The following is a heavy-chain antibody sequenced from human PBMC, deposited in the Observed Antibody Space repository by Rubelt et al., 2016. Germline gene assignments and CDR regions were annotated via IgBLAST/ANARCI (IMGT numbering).Heavy chain of an antibody. V-gene: IGHV4-34*11. CDR1: GGSISGYS. J-gene: IGHJ6*02. CDR3: ARDRWEDFYYGMDV. CDR2: IYYSGST. Sequence: QVQLQQWGAGLLKPSETLSLTCAVYGGSISGYSWSWIRQTPGKGLEWIGYIYYSGSTNYNPSLKHRVTMSVDTSKNQFALRMTSVTGADTAWYYCARDRWEDFYYGMDVWGQGTTVTVSS. D-gene: IGHD1-26*01.